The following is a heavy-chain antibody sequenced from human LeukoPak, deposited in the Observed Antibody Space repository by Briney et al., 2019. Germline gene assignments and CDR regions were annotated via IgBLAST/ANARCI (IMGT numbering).Heavy chain of an antibody. D-gene: IGHD6-19*01. CDR1: GFTFSTHW. CDR3: ARAVAGTRNAFDL. V-gene: IGHV3-74*01. Sequence: GGSLRPSCEASGFTFSTHWMHWVRQVPGKGLVWISRISNDVISTISTSYADSVKGRFTISRDNAKNTLYLQMNSLIAEDTAVYYCARAVAGTRNAFDLWGQGTMVTVSS. J-gene: IGHJ3*01. CDR2: ISNDVIST.